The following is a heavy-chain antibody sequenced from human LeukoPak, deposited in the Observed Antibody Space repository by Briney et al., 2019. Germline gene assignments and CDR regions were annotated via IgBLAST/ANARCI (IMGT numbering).Heavy chain of an antibody. CDR2: INPNSGGT. D-gene: IGHD1-26*01. V-gene: IGHV1-2*02. J-gene: IGHJ4*02. CDR3: ARDSYTRRYFDY. CDR1: GYTFTGYY. Sequence: ASVKVSCKASGYTFTGYYMHWVRQAPGQGLEWMGWINPNSGGTNYAQKFQGRVTMTRDTSISTAYMELSRLRSDDTAAYYCARDSYTRRYFDYWGQGTLVTVSS.